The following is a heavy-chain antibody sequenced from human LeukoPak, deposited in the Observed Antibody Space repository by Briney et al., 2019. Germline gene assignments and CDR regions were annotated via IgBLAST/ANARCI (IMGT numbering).Heavy chain of an antibody. D-gene: IGHD2-21*01. V-gene: IGHV3-48*02. CDR2: ISSLSSNI. CDR3: AREFQFASDP. J-gene: IGHJ5*02. CDR1: GFTISSYS. Sequence: PGGSLRLSCAASGFTISSYSMNWVRQAPGKGLEWVSYISSLSSNIYYADSVKGRFTVSRDNGKNSLYLQLNSLRDEDTAIYYCAREFQFASDPWGQGTLVAVSS.